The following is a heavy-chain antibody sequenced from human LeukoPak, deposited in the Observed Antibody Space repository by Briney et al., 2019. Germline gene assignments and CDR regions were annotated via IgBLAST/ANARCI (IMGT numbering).Heavy chain of an antibody. J-gene: IGHJ4*02. D-gene: IGHD5-24*01. V-gene: IGHV3-33*01. Sequence: GGSLRLSCAASRFTFRNYGMHWVRQAPGKGLEWVAVIWYDGSNKYYADSVKGRSTISRDNSKNTLYLQMNSLRAEDTATYYCVRDRDNHYFDFWGQGTLVTVSS. CDR1: RFTFRNYG. CDR2: IWYDGSNK. CDR3: VRDRDNHYFDF.